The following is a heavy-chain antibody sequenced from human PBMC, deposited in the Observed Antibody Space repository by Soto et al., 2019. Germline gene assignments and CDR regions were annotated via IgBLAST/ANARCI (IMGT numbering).Heavy chain of an antibody. D-gene: IGHD6-19*01. CDR2: MKSKTDGGKT. CDR1: GFTFSSVW. V-gene: IGHV3-15*07. J-gene: IGHJ4*02. CDR3: TALALKDSSGWYEFSD. Sequence: EVQLVESGGGLVKPGGSLRLSCAASGFTFSSVWMNWVRQAPGKGLEWVGRMKSKTDGGKTEYAAPVKGRFTISRDDSKNTLYRKMNRLKCEDTAVYYFTALALKDSSGWYEFSDWGQGNRVNVSS.